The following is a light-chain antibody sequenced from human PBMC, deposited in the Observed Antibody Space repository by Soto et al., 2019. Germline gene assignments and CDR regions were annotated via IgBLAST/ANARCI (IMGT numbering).Light chain of an antibody. V-gene: IGKV1-39*01. CDR1: QNIADF. J-gene: IGKJ1*01. CDR3: QQTYRNPLT. Sequence: DVQMTQSPSSLSASVGDRVTITCRASQNIADFLNWYQQKSGKAPRLLIYAASRLQTGVPSRFSGRASGSDFTLTISSLQPEDFATDYCQQTYRNPLTFGQGTKVQIK. CDR2: AAS.